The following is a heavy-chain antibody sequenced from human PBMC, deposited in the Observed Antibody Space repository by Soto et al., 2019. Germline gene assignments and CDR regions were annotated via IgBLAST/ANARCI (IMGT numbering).Heavy chain of an antibody. V-gene: IGHV4-59*01. CDR2: IYYTGNT. Sequence: SETLSLTCSVSGDSIVDYYWSWIRQPPGKGLEWIGFIYYTGNTRYNPSLGSRVTISLDTSKNQFSLKLTSATAADTAFYYCARDVNRWELRGFLDPWGRGSRVTVYS. J-gene: IGHJ5*02. CDR3: ARDVNRWELRGFLDP. D-gene: IGHD1-7*01. CDR1: GDSIVDYY.